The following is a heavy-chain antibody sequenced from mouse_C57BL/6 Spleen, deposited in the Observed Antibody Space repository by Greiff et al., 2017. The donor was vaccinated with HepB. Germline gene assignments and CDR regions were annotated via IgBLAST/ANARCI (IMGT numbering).Heavy chain of an antibody. CDR1: GYTFTDYN. J-gene: IGHJ2*01. CDR2: INPNNGGT. V-gene: IGHV1-18*01. D-gene: IGHD2-4*01. Sequence: VQLQQSGPELVKPGASVKIPCKASGYTFTDYNMDWVKQSHGKSLEWIGDINPNNGGTIYNQKFKGKATLTVDKSSSTAYMELRSLTSDDTAVYYCARSRLLDYWGQGTTLTVSS. CDR3: ARSRLLDY.